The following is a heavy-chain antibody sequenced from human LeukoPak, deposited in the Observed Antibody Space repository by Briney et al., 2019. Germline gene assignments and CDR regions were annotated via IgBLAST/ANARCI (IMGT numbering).Heavy chain of an antibody. CDR3: ARQSLGASGLDH. CDR2: APHDRSSP. CDR1: GFTFSSYG. J-gene: IGHJ4*02. D-gene: IGHD1-26*01. Sequence: GSLRLSCAASGFTFSSYGMHWVRQAPGKGLEWVAVAPHDRSSPSHAASVNARFTISRDNSKDTLFLHMDSLRVDDTAIYYCARQSLGASGLDHWGQGVLVTVSS. V-gene: IGHV3-30*12.